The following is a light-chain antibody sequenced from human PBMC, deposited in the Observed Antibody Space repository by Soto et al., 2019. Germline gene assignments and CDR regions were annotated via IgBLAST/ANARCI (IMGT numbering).Light chain of an antibody. J-gene: IGKJ1*01. CDR2: KAS. CDR3: QHFNNFSWT. CDR1: QSISIW. V-gene: IGKV1-5*03. Sequence: DIQMTQSPSTLSASVGDRVTITCRASQSISIWLAWYQQKPGKAPKLLIYKASTIKSGVPSRFSGNGSGTEFTLTISSLQPDDFATYYCQHFNNFSWTFGQGTKVEIK.